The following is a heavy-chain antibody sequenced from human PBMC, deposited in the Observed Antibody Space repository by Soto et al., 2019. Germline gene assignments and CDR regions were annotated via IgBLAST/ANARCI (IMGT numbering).Heavy chain of an antibody. D-gene: IGHD3-3*01. J-gene: IGHJ5*02. CDR3: AKDPARTITIFGVVPWFDP. V-gene: IGHV3-23*01. CDR2: ISGSGGST. CDR1: GFTFSGYW. Sequence: GGSLRLSCAASGFTFSGYWMHWVRQAPGKGLEWVSAISGSGGSTYYADSVKGRFTISRDNSKNTLYLQMNSLRAEDTAVYYCAKDPARTITIFGVVPWFDPWGQGTLVTVSS.